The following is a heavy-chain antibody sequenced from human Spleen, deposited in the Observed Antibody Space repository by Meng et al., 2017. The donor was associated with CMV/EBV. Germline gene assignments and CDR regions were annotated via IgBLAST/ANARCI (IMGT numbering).Heavy chain of an antibody. D-gene: IGHD2-2*01. CDR3: ARAGGYCSSTSCYLFRY. CDR1: GYTFTNFG. J-gene: IGHJ4*02. V-gene: IGHV1-18*01. CDR2: ISAYNGNT. Sequence: ASVNVSCKASGYTFTNFGISWVRQAPGQGLEWMGWISAYNGNTNYAQKFQGRVTMTRDTSISTAYMELSRLRSDDTAVYYCARAGGYCSSTSCYLFRYWGQGTLVTVSS.